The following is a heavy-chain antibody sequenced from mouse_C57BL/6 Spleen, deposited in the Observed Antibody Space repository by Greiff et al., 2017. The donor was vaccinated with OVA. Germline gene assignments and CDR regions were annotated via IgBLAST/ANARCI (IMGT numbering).Heavy chain of an antibody. Sequence: EVQRVESVAELVRPGASVKLSCTASGFNIKNTYMHWVKQRPEQGLEWIGRIDPANGNTKYASKFQGKATIAADTSSNTAYLQLSSLTSEDTAIYYCARFYGPDGGFAYWGQGTLVTVSA. J-gene: IGHJ3*01. D-gene: IGHD1-1*02. V-gene: IGHV14-3*01. CDR2: IDPANGNT. CDR3: ARFYGPDGGFAY. CDR1: GFNIKNTY.